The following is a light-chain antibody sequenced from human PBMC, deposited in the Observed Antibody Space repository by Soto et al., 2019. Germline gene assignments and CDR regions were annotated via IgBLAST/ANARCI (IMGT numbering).Light chain of an antibody. CDR2: GAS. V-gene: IGKV3-20*01. Sequence: EIVLTQSPGTLSLSPGEGATLSCSASQSVSSSYLAWYQQKPGQAPRLLIYGASSRATGIPDRFSGSGSGTDFTLTISRLEPEDFAVYYCQQYGSSPSTFGQGTKVDIK. CDR3: QQYGSSPST. CDR1: QSVSSSY. J-gene: IGKJ1*01.